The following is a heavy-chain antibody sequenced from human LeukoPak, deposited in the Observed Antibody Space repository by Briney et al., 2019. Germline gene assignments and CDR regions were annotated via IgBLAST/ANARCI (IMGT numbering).Heavy chain of an antibody. CDR1: GFSFSSYW. CDR3: ARAPSEIGGYYPEYFRR. D-gene: IGHD3-22*01. V-gene: IGHV3-74*01. CDR2: IKSDGKK. Sequence: PGGSLRLSCAASGFSFSSYWMHWVRQAPGKGLVWVSRIKSDGKKNYPDSAKGRFTISRDNAKNTVSLQMNSLRAEDTGVCYCARAPSEIGGYYPEYFRRWGQGTLVTVSS. J-gene: IGHJ1*01.